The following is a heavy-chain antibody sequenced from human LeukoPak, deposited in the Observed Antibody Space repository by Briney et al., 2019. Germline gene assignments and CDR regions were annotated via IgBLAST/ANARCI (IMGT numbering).Heavy chain of an antibody. J-gene: IGHJ4*02. D-gene: IGHD6-13*01. CDR2: IKQDGSEK. CDR1: GFTFSTYW. V-gene: IGHV3-7*01. CDR3: ARDSAGNDY. Sequence: GGSLRLPCAASGFTFSTYWMSWVRQAPGKGLEWVANIKQDGSEKYYVDSVKGRFTNSRDNAKNSLYLQMNSLRAEDTAMYYCARDSAGNDYWGQGTLVTVSS.